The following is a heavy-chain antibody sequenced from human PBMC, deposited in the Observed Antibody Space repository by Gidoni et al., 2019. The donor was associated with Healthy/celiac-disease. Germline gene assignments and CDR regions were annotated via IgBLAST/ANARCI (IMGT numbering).Heavy chain of an antibody. CDR1: GFTFDDYT. V-gene: IGHV3-43*01. D-gene: IGHD3-22*01. CDR3: AKDSSSGYSWFDY. J-gene: IGHJ4*02. CDR2: ISWDGGST. Sequence: EVQLVESGGVVVQLGGFLRLSCAASGFTFDDYTLHLVRHAPGKGLEWVSLISWDGGSTYYADSVKGRFTISRDNSQNSLYLQMNSLRTEDTALYYCAKDSSSGYSWFDYWGQGTLVTVSS.